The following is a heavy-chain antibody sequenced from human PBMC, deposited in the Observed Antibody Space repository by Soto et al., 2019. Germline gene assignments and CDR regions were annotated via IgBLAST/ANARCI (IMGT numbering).Heavy chain of an antibody. Sequence: SETLSLTCAVYGGSFSGYYWSWIRQPPGKGLEWIGEINHSGSTNYNPSLKSRVTISVDTSKNQFSLKLSSVTAADTAVYYCARVSSGVPAALLYYYYYYMDVWGKGTTVTVSS. D-gene: IGHD2-2*01. V-gene: IGHV4-34*01. CDR3: ARVSSGVPAALLYYYYYYMDV. CDR2: INHSGST. CDR1: GGSFSGYY. J-gene: IGHJ6*03.